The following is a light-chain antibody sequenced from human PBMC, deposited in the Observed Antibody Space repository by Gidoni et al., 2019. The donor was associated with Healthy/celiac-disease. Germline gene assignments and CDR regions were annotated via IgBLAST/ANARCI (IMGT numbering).Light chain of an antibody. CDR3: QSYDSSLSLWV. V-gene: IGLV1-40*01. CDR1: SSNIVAGYD. CDR2: GNS. Sequence: QSVLTLPPSVSGAPGQRVTTSCTGSSSNIVAGYDVHWYQQLPGTAPKLLIYGNSNRPSGVPDRFSGSKSGASASLAITGLQAEDEADYYCQSYDSSLSLWVFGGGTKLTVL. J-gene: IGLJ3*02.